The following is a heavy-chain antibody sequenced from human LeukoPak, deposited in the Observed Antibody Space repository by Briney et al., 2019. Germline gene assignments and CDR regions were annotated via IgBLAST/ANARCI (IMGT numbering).Heavy chain of an antibody. Sequence: PSETLSLTCTVSGASISTGSSYWSWIRQPAGEGLEWIGRIHNSGSTNYNPSLNSRVTISVDTSKNQVSLKLTSVTAADTAVYYCATSSRYSSTFDYWGQGTLVTVSS. CDR2: IHNSGST. CDR1: GASISTGSSY. V-gene: IGHV4-61*02. CDR3: ATSSRYSSTFDY. D-gene: IGHD6-13*01. J-gene: IGHJ4*02.